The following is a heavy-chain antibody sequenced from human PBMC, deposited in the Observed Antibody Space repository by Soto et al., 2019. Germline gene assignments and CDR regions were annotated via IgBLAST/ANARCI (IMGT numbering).Heavy chain of an antibody. D-gene: IGHD3-16*01. CDR3: ARAGDGLGNPNPSNWFDP. CDR1: GFTFSSYA. Sequence: EVQLLESGGGLVQPGGSLRLSCAASGFTFSSYAMSWVRQAPGKGLEWVSVISGSGRSTYYADSVKGRFTISRDNSKNRLYLQMNSLRAEDTAVYYCARAGDGLGNPNPSNWFDPWGQGTLVTVSS. V-gene: IGHV3-23*01. CDR2: ISGSGRST. J-gene: IGHJ5*02.